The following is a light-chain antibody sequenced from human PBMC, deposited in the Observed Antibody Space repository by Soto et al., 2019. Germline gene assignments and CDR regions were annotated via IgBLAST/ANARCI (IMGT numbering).Light chain of an antibody. V-gene: IGKV1-39*01. Sequence: DVQLTQSPSLLSASVGDRVTITCRASPSIGGYLNWYQHKPGKPPKLLIFSADTLEDGVPSRFSGSGCNNEFSLTISSLQPEDFATYYCQQNYGVPYTLGQGTRVEIK. CDR1: PSIGGY. CDR2: SAD. CDR3: QQNYGVPYT. J-gene: IGKJ2*01.